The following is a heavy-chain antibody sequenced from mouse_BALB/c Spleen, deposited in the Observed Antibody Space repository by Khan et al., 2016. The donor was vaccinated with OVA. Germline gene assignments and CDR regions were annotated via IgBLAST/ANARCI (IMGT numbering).Heavy chain of an antibody. D-gene: IGHD3-3*01. CDR2: IFPGNGNI. J-gene: IGHJ2*01. V-gene: IGHV1-75*01. CDR1: GYSFTNYD. CDR3: ARRDSVKFDS. Sequence: QVQLKQSGTELLKPGTSVKLSCKASGYSFTNYDINWVRQRPEQGLEWIGWIFPGNGNIQYNEKFKDKATLTIDKSSSTAYMRLSRLTYEDSGVYFLARRDSVKFDSWGQGTILTVSS.